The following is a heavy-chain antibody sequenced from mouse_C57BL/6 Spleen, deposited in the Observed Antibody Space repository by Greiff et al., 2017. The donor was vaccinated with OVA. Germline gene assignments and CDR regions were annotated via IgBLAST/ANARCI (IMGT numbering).Heavy chain of an antibody. Sequence: EVNVVESGGDLVKPGGSLKLSCAASGFTFSSYGMSWVRQTPDKRLEWVATISSGGSYTYYPDSVKGRFTISRDNAKNTLYLQMSSLKSEDTAMYYCARHEDTTVVADWYFDVWGTGTTVTVSS. J-gene: IGHJ1*03. V-gene: IGHV5-6*01. CDR3: ARHEDTTVVADWYFDV. D-gene: IGHD1-1*01. CDR2: ISSGGSYT. CDR1: GFTFSSYG.